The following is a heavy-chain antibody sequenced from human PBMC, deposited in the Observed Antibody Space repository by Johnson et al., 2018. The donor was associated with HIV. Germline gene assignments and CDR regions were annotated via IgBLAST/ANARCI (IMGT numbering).Heavy chain of an antibody. J-gene: IGHJ3*02. V-gene: IGHV3-NL1*01. CDR3: ACSSSGAAGAFDI. CDR2: INWNGGST. D-gene: IGHD6-13*01. CDR1: GFTFSSSA. Sequence: QVQLVESGGGVVQPGRSLRLSCAASGFTFSSSAMHWVRQAPGQGLQWVSGINWNGGSTGYADSVKGRFTISRDNSKNTLYLQMNSLRAEDTALYYCACSSSGAAGAFDIWGQGTMVTGSS.